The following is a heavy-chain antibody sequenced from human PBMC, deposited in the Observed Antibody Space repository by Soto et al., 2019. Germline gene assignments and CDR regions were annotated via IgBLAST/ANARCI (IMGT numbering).Heavy chain of an antibody. Sequence: PGGSLRLSCAASGFTFSSYGMHWVRQAPGKGLEWVAVISYDGSNKYYADSVKGRFTISRDNSKNTLYLQMNSLRAEDTAVYYCAKDRWELRRYFDYWGQGTLVTVS. D-gene: IGHD1-26*01. CDR3: AKDRWELRRYFDY. CDR2: ISYDGSNK. V-gene: IGHV3-30*18. J-gene: IGHJ4*02. CDR1: GFTFSSYG.